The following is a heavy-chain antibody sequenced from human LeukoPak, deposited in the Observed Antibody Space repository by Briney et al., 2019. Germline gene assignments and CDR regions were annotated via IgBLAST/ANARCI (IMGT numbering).Heavy chain of an antibody. CDR2: ISGSGGTT. J-gene: IGHJ3*02. D-gene: IGHD6-13*01. CDR3: ARYSSPEGAAFDI. V-gene: IGHV3-23*01. Sequence: PGGSLRLSCAASGFTFNDYAMSWVRQAPGKGLEWVSAISGSGGTTYYADSVKGRFTFSRDNSKNTLYLQMNSLRAEDTAVYYCARYSSPEGAAFDIWGQGTMVTVSS. CDR1: GFTFNDYA.